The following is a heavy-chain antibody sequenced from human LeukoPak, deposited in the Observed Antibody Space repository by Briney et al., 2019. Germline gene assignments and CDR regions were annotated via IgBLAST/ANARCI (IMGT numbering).Heavy chain of an antibody. V-gene: IGHV5-51*01. CDR1: GYSFTNYW. CDR2: IYPGDSDT. Sequence: GASLKISCKGSGYSFTNYWIGGVRQLPGKGLGWMGIIYPGDSDTRYSPSFQGQVTISADKSISTAYLQWSSLKASDTAMYYCARHLRDFGVVRSYPDYWGQGTLVTVSS. CDR3: ARHLRDFGVVRSYPDY. D-gene: IGHD3-3*01. J-gene: IGHJ4*02.